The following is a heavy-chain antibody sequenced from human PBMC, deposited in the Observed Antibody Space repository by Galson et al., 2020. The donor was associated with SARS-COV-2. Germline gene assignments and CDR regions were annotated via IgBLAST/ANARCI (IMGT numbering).Heavy chain of an antibody. V-gene: IGHV4-59*01. D-gene: IGHD3-3*01. CDR3: AGSQGTLDLYGMDV. CDR1: GGSISSYY. J-gene: IGHJ6*02. Sequence: SETLSLTCTVSGGSISSYYWSWIRQPPGKGLEWIGYIYYSGITNYNPSLKSRVTISVDTSKNQFSLKLSSVTAADTAVYYCAGSQGTLDLYGMDVWGQGTTVTVFS. CDR2: IYYSGIT.